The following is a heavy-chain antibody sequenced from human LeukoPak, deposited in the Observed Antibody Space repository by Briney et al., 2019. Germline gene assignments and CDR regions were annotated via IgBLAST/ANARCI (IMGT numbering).Heavy chain of an antibody. J-gene: IGHJ6*04. CDR3: ARGYGRQTNSGMDV. CDR2: VYLSGST. D-gene: IGHD5-18*01. V-gene: IGHV4-59*01. CDR1: GGSIYGFY. Sequence: SETLSLTCTVSGGSIYGFYWSWIRQSPEKGLEWIEYVYLSGSTNYNPSLESRVTISIDTSKNQFSLKLSSVTTADTAVYYCARGYGRQTNSGMDVWGKGATVTVSA.